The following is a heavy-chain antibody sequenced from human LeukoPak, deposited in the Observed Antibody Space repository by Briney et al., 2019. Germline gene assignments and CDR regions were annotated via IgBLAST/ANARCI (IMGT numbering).Heavy chain of an antibody. CDR3: ATDKGYSYGFFGY. CDR2: ISGRGDGT. V-gene: IGHV3-23*01. J-gene: IGHJ4*02. Sequence: GGSLRLSCAASGFTFNNYAMSWVRQTPGKGLEWVSAISGRGDGTYYADSVKGRFTISRDNSKNTLYLQMNSLRAEDTAVYYCATDKGYSYGFFGYWGQGALVTVSS. CDR1: GFTFNNYA. D-gene: IGHD5-18*01.